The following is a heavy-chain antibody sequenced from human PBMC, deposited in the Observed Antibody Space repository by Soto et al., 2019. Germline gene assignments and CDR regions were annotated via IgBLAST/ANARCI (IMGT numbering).Heavy chain of an antibody. J-gene: IGHJ3*02. V-gene: IGHV4-38-2*02. CDR2: IYHSGTT. CDR3: ARETDTNDAFDI. Sequence: SETLSLTGAVSGYSSSSSYYWGCIRQPPGKGLEWIGTIYHSGTTYYNPSLKSRVTISVDTSKNQFSLKLSSVTAADTAVYYCARETDTNDAFDIWGQGTMVTVSS. D-gene: IGHD5-18*01. CDR1: GYSSSSSYY.